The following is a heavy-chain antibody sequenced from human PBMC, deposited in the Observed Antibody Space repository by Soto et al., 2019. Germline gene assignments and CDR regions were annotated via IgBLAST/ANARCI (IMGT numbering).Heavy chain of an antibody. Sequence: GGSLRLSCAASGFTFSSYDMHWVRQATGKGLEWVSAIGTAGDTYYPGSVKGRFTISRENAKNSLYLQMNSLRAEETAVYYCARAYCSSTSCYERDYYYYGMDVWGQGTTVTVSS. V-gene: IGHV3-13*01. CDR3: ARAYCSSTSCYERDYYYYGMDV. D-gene: IGHD2-2*01. CDR2: IGTAGDT. J-gene: IGHJ6*02. CDR1: GFTFSSYD.